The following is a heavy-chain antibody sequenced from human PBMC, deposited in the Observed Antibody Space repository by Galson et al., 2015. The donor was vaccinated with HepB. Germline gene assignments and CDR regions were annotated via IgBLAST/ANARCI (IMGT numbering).Heavy chain of an antibody. J-gene: IGHJ4*02. Sequence: SLRLSCAASGFTFSSYSIHWVREAPGKGLEWVAIISHDGRNTYYAYSVKGRFTISRDNSRNTLYLQMNGLRSDDTAVYYCARARGAGWYEGNDYWGQGTLVVVSS. D-gene: IGHD6-19*01. CDR3: ARARGAGWYEGNDY. V-gene: IGHV3-30*04. CDR2: ISHDGRNT. CDR1: GFTFSSYS.